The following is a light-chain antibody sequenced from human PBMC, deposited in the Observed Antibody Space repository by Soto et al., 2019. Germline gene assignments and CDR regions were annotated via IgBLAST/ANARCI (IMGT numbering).Light chain of an antibody. V-gene: IGKV3-20*01. CDR2: GAS. CDR3: QQYDSSPWT. J-gene: IGKJ1*01. Sequence: EIVLTQSPGTLSLSPGERATLSCTASQSVSSSFLAWYQQKPGQAPRLLIYGASSRATGIPDRFSASGSGTAFTLTISSLEPEEFAVYYCQQYDSSPWTFGQGTKVEIK. CDR1: QSVSSSF.